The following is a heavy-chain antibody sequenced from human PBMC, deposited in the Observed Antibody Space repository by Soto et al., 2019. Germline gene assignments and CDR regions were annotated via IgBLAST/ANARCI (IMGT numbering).Heavy chain of an antibody. V-gene: IGHV3-23*01. CDR1: GCTFGNYA. Sequence: GGSLRRSCAASGCTFGNYAMSWFRQAPDKGPAWVSTISDSGVNTHYAASVKGRFTISRDNSRNTLYLQMNSLRGEDTAVYSCVSWVSAHFDYWGQGTVVTVSS. J-gene: IGHJ4*02. CDR2: ISDSGVNT. D-gene: IGHD2-8*01. CDR3: VSWVSAHFDY.